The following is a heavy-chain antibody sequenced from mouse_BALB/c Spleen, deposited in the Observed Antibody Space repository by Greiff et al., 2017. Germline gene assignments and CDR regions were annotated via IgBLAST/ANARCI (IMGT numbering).Heavy chain of an antibody. J-gene: IGHJ1*01. V-gene: IGHV5-4*02. Sequence: EVKLMESGGGLVKPGGSLKLSCAASGFTFSDYYMYWVRQTPEKRLEWVATISDGGSYTYYPDSVKGRFTISRDNAKNNLYLQMSSLKSEDTAMYYCARGGYYSYWYFDVWGAGTTVTVSS. D-gene: IGHD2-3*01. CDR1: GFTFSDYY. CDR2: ISDGGSYT. CDR3: ARGGYYSYWYFDV.